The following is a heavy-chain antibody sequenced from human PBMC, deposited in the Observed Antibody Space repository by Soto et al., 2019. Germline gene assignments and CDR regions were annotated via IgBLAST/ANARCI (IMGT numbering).Heavy chain of an antibody. V-gene: IGHV1-46*01. J-gene: IGHJ6*02. CDR2: IIPSGGST. CDR1: GYTFTSYY. CDR3: AFASHSSNPYYYYYYGMDV. D-gene: IGHD5-18*01. Sequence: QVQLVQSGAEVKKPGASVKVSCKASGYTFTSYYMHWVRQAPGQGLEWMGIIIPSGGSTSYAQKFQGRVTMTRDTSTSTVYMELSSLRSEDTAVYYCAFASHSSNPYYYYYYGMDVWGQGTTVTVSS.